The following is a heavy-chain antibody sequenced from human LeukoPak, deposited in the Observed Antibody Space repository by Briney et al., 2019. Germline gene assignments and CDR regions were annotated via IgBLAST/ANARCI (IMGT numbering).Heavy chain of an antibody. CDR1: GYTFTSYY. D-gene: IGHD5-12*01. Sequence: ASVKVSCKASGYTFTSYYMHWVRQAPGQGLEWMGIINPSGGSTSYAQKFQGRVTMTRDMSTSTVYMELSSLRSEDTAVYYCARGGDIVGGYDLESDWFDPWGQGTLVTVSS. CDR2: INPSGGST. J-gene: IGHJ5*02. V-gene: IGHV1-46*01. CDR3: ARGGDIVGGYDLESDWFDP.